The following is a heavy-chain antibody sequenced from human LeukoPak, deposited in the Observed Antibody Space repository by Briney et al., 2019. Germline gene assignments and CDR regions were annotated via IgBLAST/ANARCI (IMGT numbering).Heavy chain of an antibody. D-gene: IGHD4-23*01. J-gene: IGHJ4*02. V-gene: IGHV3-30*04. CDR2: ISHDGSHK. CDR1: GFTFSSFS. CDR3: ARDPNRLADYGGNYFDH. Sequence: GGSLRLSCVASGFTFSSFSMHWVRQAPGNGLEWVAVISHDGSHKSYADSVRGRFTISRDNSKNTLSLQMNTLRPEDTALFYCARDPNRLADYGGNYFDHWGQGTLVTVSS.